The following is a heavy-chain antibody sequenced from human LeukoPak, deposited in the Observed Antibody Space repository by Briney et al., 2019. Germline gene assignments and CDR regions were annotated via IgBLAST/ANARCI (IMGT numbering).Heavy chain of an antibody. CDR2: ISAYNGNT. J-gene: IGHJ4*02. D-gene: IGHD1-26*01. Sequence: ASVKVSCKASGYTFTSYGISWVRQAPGQGLEWMGWISAYNGNTNYAQKLQGRVTMTTDTSTSTAYMELRSLRSDDTAVYYCARVYRGSYYRDFYYFDYWGQGTLVTVSS. CDR1: GYTFTSYG. V-gene: IGHV1-18*01. CDR3: ARVYRGSYYRDFYYFDY.